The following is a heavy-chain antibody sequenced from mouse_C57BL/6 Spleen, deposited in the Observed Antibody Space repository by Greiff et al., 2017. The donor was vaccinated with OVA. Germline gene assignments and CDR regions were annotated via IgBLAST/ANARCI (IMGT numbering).Heavy chain of an antibody. V-gene: IGHV1-55*01. CDR1: GYTFTSYW. Sequence: QVQLQQPGAELVKPGASVKMSCKASGYTFTSYWITWVKQWPGQGLEWIGDIYPGSGSTNYNEKFKSKATLTVDTSSSTAYMQLSSLTSEDSAVYYCARLPVVYWYFDDWGTGTTVTVSS. J-gene: IGHJ1*03. CDR2: IYPGSGST. CDR3: ARLPVVYWYFDD. D-gene: IGHD1-1*01.